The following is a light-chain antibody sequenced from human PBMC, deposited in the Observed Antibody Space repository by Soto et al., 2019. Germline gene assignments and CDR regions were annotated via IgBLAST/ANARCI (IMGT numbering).Light chain of an antibody. CDR2: STT. Sequence: QAVVTQEPSLTVSPGGTVTLTCASSTGPVTSDYYPNWFQQKPGEAPRALIYSTTNKHSWTPARFSGSLLGGKAALTLSGAQPEDEAEYYCLLHYGGSQLVSQLMFGGGTKVTVL. CDR3: LLHYGGSQLVSQLM. V-gene: IGLV7-43*01. J-gene: IGLJ3*02. CDR1: TGPVTSDYY.